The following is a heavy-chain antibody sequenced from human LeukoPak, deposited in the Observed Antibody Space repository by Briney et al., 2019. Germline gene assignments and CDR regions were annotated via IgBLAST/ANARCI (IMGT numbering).Heavy chain of an antibody. CDR2: VFYSGTT. V-gene: IGHV4-39*07. Sequence: PSETLSLTCTVSGDSVSNSHYYWAWIRQPPGKGLEWIGTVFYSGTTHYSPSLESRVTISVDTSMTQFSLKLTSVTAADTAVYYCASERWSRRSYFDYWGQGMLVTVSS. D-gene: IGHD5-24*01. J-gene: IGHJ4*02. CDR3: ASERWSRRSYFDY. CDR1: GDSVSNSHYY.